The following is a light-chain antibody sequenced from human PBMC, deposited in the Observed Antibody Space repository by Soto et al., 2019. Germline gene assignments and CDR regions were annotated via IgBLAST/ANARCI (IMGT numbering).Light chain of an antibody. CDR2: GAS. J-gene: IGKJ1*01. CDR1: QSVSSTY. V-gene: IGKV3-20*01. CDR3: QQYANPLT. Sequence: EIVLTQSPGTLSLSPGERATLSCRASQSVSSTYLAWYQQKPGQAPRLLIYGASSRATVIPDRFSGSGSGTDFTLTISRLEPEDFAVYYCQQYANPLTFGQGTKVEIK.